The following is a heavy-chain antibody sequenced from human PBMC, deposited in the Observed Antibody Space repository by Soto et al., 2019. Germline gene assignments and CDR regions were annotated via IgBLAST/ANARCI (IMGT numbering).Heavy chain of an antibody. Sequence: PSHTLSLTCAISGYSVSSNSAAWNWIRQSPSRGLEWLGRTYYRSKWYNDYAVSVKSRITINPDTSKNQFSLQLNSVTPEDTAVYYCAREWYSSSWYHYYYYGMDVWGQGTTVTVSS. J-gene: IGHJ6*02. CDR1: GYSVSSNSAA. CDR2: TYYRSKWYN. D-gene: IGHD6-13*01. CDR3: AREWYSSSWYHYYYYGMDV. V-gene: IGHV6-1*01.